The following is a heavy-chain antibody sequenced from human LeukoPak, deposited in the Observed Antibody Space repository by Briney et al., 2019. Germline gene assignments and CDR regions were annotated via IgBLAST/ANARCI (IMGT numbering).Heavy chain of an antibody. Sequence: PSETLSLTCAVYGGSFSGYYWSWIRQPPGKGLEWIGGINHSGSTNYNPSLKSRVTISVDTSKNQFSLKLSSVTAADTAVYYCARGVAAAVDYWGQGTLVTVSS. D-gene: IGHD6-13*01. J-gene: IGHJ4*02. V-gene: IGHV4-34*01. CDR1: GGSFSGYY. CDR3: ARGVAAAVDY. CDR2: INHSGST.